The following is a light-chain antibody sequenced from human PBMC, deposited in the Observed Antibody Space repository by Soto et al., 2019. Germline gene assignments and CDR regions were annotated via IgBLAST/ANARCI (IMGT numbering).Light chain of an antibody. Sequence: EIVLTQSPGTLSLSPGERATLSCRASQSVSSSSLAWYHQKPGQAPRLLIYGASSRATGIPDRFSGSGSGTDFTLTISRLEPEDFAVYYCQQYGSSPTTFGQGTKVEIK. J-gene: IGKJ1*01. CDR1: QSVSSSS. V-gene: IGKV3-20*01. CDR3: QQYGSSPTT. CDR2: GAS.